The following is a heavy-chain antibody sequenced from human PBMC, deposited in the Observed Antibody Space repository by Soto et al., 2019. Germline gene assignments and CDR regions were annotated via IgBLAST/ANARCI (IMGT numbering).Heavy chain of an antibody. V-gene: IGHV3-30-3*01. D-gene: IGHD1-7*01. CDR1: GFTFSSHA. CDR2: ISYDGSSQ. J-gene: IGHJ5*02. CDR3: STATTLGWFDP. Sequence: ESVGGVVQPGRSLRLSCAASGFTFSSHAMHWVRQAPGKGLEWVAVISYDGSSQSYADSVKGRFTISRDNSKNTLYLQMNSLRTEDTAVYYCSTATTLGWFDPWGQGTLVTVSS.